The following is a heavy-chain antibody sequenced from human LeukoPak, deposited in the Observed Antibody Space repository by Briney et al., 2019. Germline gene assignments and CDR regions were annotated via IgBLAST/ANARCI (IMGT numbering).Heavy chain of an antibody. V-gene: IGHV4-34*01. D-gene: IGHD4-17*01. CDR2: INHSGST. J-gene: IGHJ4*02. CDR3: ARGTMATVTYYFDY. Sequence: PETLSLTRALYGGSLTGYYWGWVRQPPGEGLEWVGIINHSGSTNNNPSLKSRVTISVDTSKNQFSLKLSSVTAADTAVYYCARGTMATVTYYFDYWGQGTLVTVSS. CDR1: GGSLTGYY.